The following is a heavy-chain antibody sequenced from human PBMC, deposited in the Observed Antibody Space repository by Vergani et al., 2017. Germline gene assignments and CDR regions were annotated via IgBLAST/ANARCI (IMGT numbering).Heavy chain of an antibody. J-gene: IGHJ4*02. CDR2: IIPILGIA. CDR3: ARDGYYYDSSGYPGWYYFDY. Sequence: QVQLVQSGAEVKKPGSSVKVSCKASGGTFSSYTISWVRQAPGQGLEWMGRIIPILGIANYAQKFQGRVTITADKSTSTAYMELSSLRAEDTAVYYCARDGYYYDSSGYPGWYYFDYWGQGTLVTVSS. CDR1: GGTFSSYT. V-gene: IGHV1-69*08. D-gene: IGHD3-22*01.